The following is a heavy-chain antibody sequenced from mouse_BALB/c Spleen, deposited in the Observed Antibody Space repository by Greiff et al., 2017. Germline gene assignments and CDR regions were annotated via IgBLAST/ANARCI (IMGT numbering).Heavy chain of an antibody. Sequence: EVQLKESGAELVKPGASVKLSCTASGFNINDTYMHWVKQRPEQGLEWIGRIDPANGNTKYDPKFQGKATITADTSSNTAYLQLSSLTSEDTAVYYYAREDYWGQGTSVTVSS. CDR3: AREDY. V-gene: IGHV14-3*02. CDR1: GFNINDTY. CDR2: IDPANGNT. J-gene: IGHJ4*01.